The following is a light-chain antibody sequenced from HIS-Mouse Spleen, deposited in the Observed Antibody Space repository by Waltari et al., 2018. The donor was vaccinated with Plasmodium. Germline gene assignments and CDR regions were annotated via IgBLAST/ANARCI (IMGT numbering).Light chain of an antibody. CDR2: DVS. CDR3: CSYAGSYTYV. V-gene: IGLV2-11*01. CDR1: SSDVGGYNY. Sequence: QSALTQPRSVSGSPGQSVTISCTGTSSDVGGYNYVSWYQQHPGKAPKLMIYDVSKRPSGVPDRFSCSKSGNTASLTISGLQAEDEADYYCCSYAGSYTYVFGTGTTVTVL. J-gene: IGLJ1*01.